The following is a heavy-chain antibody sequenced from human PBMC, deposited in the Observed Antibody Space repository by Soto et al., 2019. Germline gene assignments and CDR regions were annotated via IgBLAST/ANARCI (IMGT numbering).Heavy chain of an antibody. CDR2: IYYSGST. Sequence: PSETLSLTCTVSGSSISSSSYYWGWIRQPPGKGLEWIGSIYYSGSTYYNPSLKSRVTISVDTSKNQFSLSRTSGTAADTAVYYWAREGGGYRFDYWGQGALVTVSS. D-gene: IGHD1-26*01. J-gene: IGHJ4*02. CDR3: AREGGGYRFDY. CDR1: GSSISSSSYY. V-gene: IGHV4-39*01.